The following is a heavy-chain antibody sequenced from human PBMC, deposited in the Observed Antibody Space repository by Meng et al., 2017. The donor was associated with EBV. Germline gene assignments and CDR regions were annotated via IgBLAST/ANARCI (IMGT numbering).Heavy chain of an antibody. CDR1: GQKNRSDA. J-gene: IGHJ4*02. CDR3: ASESGRGFTPDY. CDR2: RSSMVGAQ. V-gene: IGHV1-69*11. Sequence: SSNTVYCTTSGQKNRSDAVSQQHQAPRQGLECTGMRSSMVGAQHYAQKFHGRVTIIADESTSTHSMELNSLRSEDTAMYYCASESGRGFTPDYWGQGTLVTVSS. D-gene: IGHD3-10*01.